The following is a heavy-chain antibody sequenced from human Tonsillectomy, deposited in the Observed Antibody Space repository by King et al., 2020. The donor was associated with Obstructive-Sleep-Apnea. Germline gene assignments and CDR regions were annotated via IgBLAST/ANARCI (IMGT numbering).Heavy chain of an antibody. Sequence: VQLVESGGGLVQPGRSLRLSCAASGFTFDDYAMHWVRQAPGKGLEWVSGISWNSGNIGYADSVKGRFTISRDNAKNSLFLQMNSLRAEDTALYYCAKDKTLYSYSGMDVWGQGTAVTVSS. V-gene: IGHV3-9*01. J-gene: IGHJ6*02. CDR1: GFTFDDYA. CDR3: AKDKTLYSYSGMDV. CDR2: ISWNSGNI.